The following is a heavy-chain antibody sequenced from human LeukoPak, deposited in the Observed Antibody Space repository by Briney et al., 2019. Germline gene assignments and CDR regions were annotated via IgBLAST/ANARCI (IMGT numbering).Heavy chain of an antibody. Sequence: SETLSLTCTVSGGSISSYYWSWIRQPPGKGLEWIGYIYYSGSTNYNPSLKSRVTISVDTSKNQFSLKLSSVTAADTAVYYCAKTEIYCSGGSCYSGFFDYWGQGTPVTVSS. V-gene: IGHV4-59*01. CDR3: AKTEIYCSGGSCYSGFFDY. D-gene: IGHD2-15*01. CDR1: GGSISSYY. CDR2: IYYSGST. J-gene: IGHJ4*02.